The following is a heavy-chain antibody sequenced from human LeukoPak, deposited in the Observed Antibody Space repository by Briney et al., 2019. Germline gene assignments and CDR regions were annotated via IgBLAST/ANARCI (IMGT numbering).Heavy chain of an antibody. CDR1: GFTFSSYA. D-gene: IGHD3-22*01. V-gene: IGHV3-23*01. Sequence: GGSLRLSCAASGFTFSSYAMSWVRQAPGKGLEWVSAISGSGGSTYYADSVKGRFTISRDNSKNTLYLQMNSLRAEDTAVYYCARDREVVVIPDAFDIWGQGTMVTVSS. CDR2: ISGSGGST. CDR3: ARDREVVVIPDAFDI. J-gene: IGHJ3*02.